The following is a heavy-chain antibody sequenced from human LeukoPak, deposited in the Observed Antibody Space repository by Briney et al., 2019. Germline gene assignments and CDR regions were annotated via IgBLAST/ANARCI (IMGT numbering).Heavy chain of an antibody. Sequence: PGRSLRLSCAASGFTVRSYDMHWVRQVAGKGLEWVSAISTASNPHYAASVQGRFTIFRANAENSLYLQMNSLSAEDTAVYYCARELGIEGYWYFDLWGRGTLVTVSS. D-gene: IGHD7-27*01. J-gene: IGHJ2*01. V-gene: IGHV3-13*05. CDR1: GFTVRSYD. CDR2: ISTASNP. CDR3: ARELGIEGYWYFDL.